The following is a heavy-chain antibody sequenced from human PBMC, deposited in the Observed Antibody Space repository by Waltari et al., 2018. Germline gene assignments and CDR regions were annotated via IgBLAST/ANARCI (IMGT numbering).Heavy chain of an antibody. J-gene: IGHJ3*02. Sequence: QVQLQQWGAGLLTPSETLSLTCAVYGGSFWGYYWSWIRQPPGKVLEWIGEINHSGSTNYNPSLKSRVTISVDTSKNQFSLKLSSVTAADTAVYYCARDRKMVRGVRRAFDIWGQGTMVTVSS. CDR1: GGSFWGYY. V-gene: IGHV4-34*01. CDR2: INHSGST. D-gene: IGHD3-10*01. CDR3: ARDRKMVRGVRRAFDI.